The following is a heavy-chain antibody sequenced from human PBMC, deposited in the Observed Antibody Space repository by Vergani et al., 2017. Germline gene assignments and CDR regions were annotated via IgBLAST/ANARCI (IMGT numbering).Heavy chain of an antibody. CDR2: TWYDGNNK. CDR1: GFTFNQYG. J-gene: IGHJ5*02. Sequence: QVQLVESGGGVVQPGRSLRLSCAASGFTFNQYGMHWVRQAPGKGLEWVAVTWYDGNNKQDADSVKGRFTISRDNSKRTMYLQMNSLRDEDTGVYYCARDLRLLYNRFDPWGQGTLVTVSS. D-gene: IGHD1-14*01. V-gene: IGHV3-33*01. CDR3: ARDLRLLYNRFDP.